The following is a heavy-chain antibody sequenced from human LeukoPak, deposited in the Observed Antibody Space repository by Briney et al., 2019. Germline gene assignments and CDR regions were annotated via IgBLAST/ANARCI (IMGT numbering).Heavy chain of an antibody. CDR1: GGTFSSYT. Sequence: ASVKVSCKASGGTFSSYTISWVRQAPGQGLEWMGRIIPILGIGNYAQKFQGRVTITADKSTSTAYMELSSLRSEDTAVYYCASPMAGAFDYWGQGTLVTVSS. J-gene: IGHJ4*02. V-gene: IGHV1-69*02. D-gene: IGHD6-19*01. CDR3: ASPMAGAFDY. CDR2: IIPILGIG.